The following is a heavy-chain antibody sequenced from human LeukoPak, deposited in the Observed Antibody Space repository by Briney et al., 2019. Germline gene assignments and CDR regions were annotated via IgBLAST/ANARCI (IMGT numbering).Heavy chain of an antibody. Sequence: PSETLSLTCTVSGGSISSYYWSWVRQAPGKGLEGVSAISATGGTTYYADSVKGRFTISRDNSKNTLYLQMNSLRAEDTAIYYCAKNGDRGAYCSGGSCYPYYYYYMDVWGKGTTVTISS. V-gene: IGHV3-23*01. D-gene: IGHD2-15*01. CDR1: GGSISSYY. CDR3: AKNGDRGAYCSGGSCYPYYYYYMDV. J-gene: IGHJ6*03. CDR2: ISATGGTT.